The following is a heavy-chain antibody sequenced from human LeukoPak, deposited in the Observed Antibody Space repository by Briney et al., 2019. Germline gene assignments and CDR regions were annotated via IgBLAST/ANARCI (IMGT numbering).Heavy chain of an antibody. Sequence: GVSVRVSCAACGLTYSSYSMNWVRQAPGRGLEWISFISSSGSNIFSGDCVKGRFTISRDNAKNSLYLKMNSLRAEDTALYYCAKDIGWFYYYGMDVWGQGITVTVSS. CDR1: GLTYSSYS. J-gene: IGHJ6*02. D-gene: IGHD6-19*01. CDR3: AKDIGWFYYYGMDV. V-gene: IGHV3-48*04. CDR2: ISSSGSNI.